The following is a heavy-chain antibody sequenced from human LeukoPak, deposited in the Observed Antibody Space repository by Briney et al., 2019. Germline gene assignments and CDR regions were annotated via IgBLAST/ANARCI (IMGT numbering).Heavy chain of an antibody. CDR3: VKEYHSRGFGAYFDY. J-gene: IGHJ4*02. CDR1: GFTFSSCS. V-gene: IGHV3-21*01. Sequence: GGSLRLSCAASGFTFSSCSMNWVRQAPGKGLEWVSSISSRSGYTYYADSAKGRFTISRDNAKNSLYLQMNSLRAEDTAVYYCVKEYHSRGFGAYFDYWGQGTLVTVSS. CDR2: ISSRSGYT. D-gene: IGHD3-3*01.